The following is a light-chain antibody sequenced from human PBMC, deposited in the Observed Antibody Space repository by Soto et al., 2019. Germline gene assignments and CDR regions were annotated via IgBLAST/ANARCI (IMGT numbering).Light chain of an antibody. CDR1: SSDVGNYNY. CDR2: DVS. Sequence: QSVLNQPASVSGSPRQSITISCTGTSSDVGNYNYVSWHQHHPGKAPKLMINDVSNRPSGVSSRFSGSKSGNTASLTISGLQAEDEADYYCSSYTSSDTYVFGTGTKVTVL. CDR3: SSYTSSDTYV. J-gene: IGLJ1*01. V-gene: IGLV2-14*03.